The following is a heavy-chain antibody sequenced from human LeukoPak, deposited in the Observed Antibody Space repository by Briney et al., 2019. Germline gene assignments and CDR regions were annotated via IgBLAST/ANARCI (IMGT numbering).Heavy chain of an antibody. Sequence: GGSLRLSCAASGFAFDEYAMHWVRQAPGKGLEWVSGISWNSGLIDYADSVKGRFTISRDNAKNSLYLQMNSLKAEDTAFYYCAKVGIFGLVTYYFDYWGQGTLVTVSS. CDR1: GFAFDEYA. CDR3: AKVGIFGLVTYYFDY. D-gene: IGHD3/OR15-3a*01. V-gene: IGHV3-9*01. CDR2: ISWNSGLI. J-gene: IGHJ4*02.